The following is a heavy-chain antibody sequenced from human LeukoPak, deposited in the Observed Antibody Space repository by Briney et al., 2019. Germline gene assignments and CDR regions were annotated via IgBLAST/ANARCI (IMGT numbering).Heavy chain of an antibody. CDR3: ARGESLGY. V-gene: IGHV4-4*07. J-gene: IGHJ4*02. D-gene: IGHD3-10*01. CDR2: IYTSGST. Sequence: SETLSLTCTVPGGSISTHYWSWIRQPARKGLEWIGRIYTSGSTYCNPSLKSRVTISVDKSKNQFSLRLSSVTAADTAVYYCARGESLGYWGQGTLVTVSS. CDR1: GGSISTHY.